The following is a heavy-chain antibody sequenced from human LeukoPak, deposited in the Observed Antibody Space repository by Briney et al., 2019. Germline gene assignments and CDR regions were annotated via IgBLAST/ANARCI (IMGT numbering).Heavy chain of an antibody. D-gene: IGHD3-10*01. CDR1: GGSFSDYY. CDR3: ARDKGQYGSGTRGFTWFDP. CDR2: INHTGGT. V-gene: IGHV4-34*01. Sequence: SETLSPTCAVYGGSFSDYYWSWIRQPPGKGLEWTGEINHTGGTNYNPSLKSRVIVSSDMSKNQFSLMLNSVTAADTAVYYCARDKGQYGSGTRGFTWFDPWGQGTLVTVSS. J-gene: IGHJ5*02.